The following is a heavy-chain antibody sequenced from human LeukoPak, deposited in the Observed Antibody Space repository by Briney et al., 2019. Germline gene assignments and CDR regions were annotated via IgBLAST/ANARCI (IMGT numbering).Heavy chain of an antibody. J-gene: IGHJ4*02. Sequence: GASVKVSCKASGYTFTGYYMHWVRQAPGQGLEWMGRINPNSGGTNYAQKFQGRVTMTRDTSISTAYMELSRLRSDDTAVYYCARAVWFGELPSDYWGQGTLVTVSS. D-gene: IGHD3-10*01. V-gene: IGHV1-2*06. CDR2: INPNSGGT. CDR1: GYTFTGYY. CDR3: ARAVWFGELPSDY.